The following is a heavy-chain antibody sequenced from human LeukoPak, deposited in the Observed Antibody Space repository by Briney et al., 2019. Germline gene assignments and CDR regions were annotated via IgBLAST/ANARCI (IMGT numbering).Heavy chain of an antibody. Sequence: SETLSLTCTGSGGSISSYYWSWVRQAPGKGLEWIAYIYTSRSTNYNPSLMSRVLISVDTSKNQFSLKLSSVTAADTAVYYCARLERYYDTGEHYFDYWGQGTLVTVSS. V-gene: IGHV4-4*09. CDR3: ARLERYYDTGEHYFDY. CDR2: IYTSRST. CDR1: GGSISSYY. D-gene: IGHD3-22*01. J-gene: IGHJ4*02.